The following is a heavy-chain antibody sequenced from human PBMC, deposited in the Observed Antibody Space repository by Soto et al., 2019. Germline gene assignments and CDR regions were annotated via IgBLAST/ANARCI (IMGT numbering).Heavy chain of an antibody. Sequence: GGSLRLSCAASGFTFSSYAMHWVRQAPGKGLEWVAVISYDGSNKYYADSVKGRFTISRDNSKNTLYLQMNSLRAEDTAVYYCARPRYSSSGYFDYWGQGTLVTVSS. CDR3: ARPRYSSSGYFDY. CDR2: ISYDGSNK. J-gene: IGHJ4*02. V-gene: IGHV3-30*04. CDR1: GFTFSSYA. D-gene: IGHD6-6*01.